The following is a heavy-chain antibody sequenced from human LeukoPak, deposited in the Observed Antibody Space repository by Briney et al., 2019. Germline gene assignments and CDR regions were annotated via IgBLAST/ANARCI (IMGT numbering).Heavy chain of an antibody. CDR1: GFTFSSYS. CDR2: ISSSSSYI. J-gene: IGHJ4*02. V-gene: IGHV3-21*01. D-gene: IGHD3-22*01. CDR3: ARSDAGGYYYEEGYYFDY. Sequence: PGGSLRLSCAASGFTFSSYSMDWVRQAPGKGLEWVSSISSSSSYIYYADSVKGRFTISRDNAKNSLYLQMNSLRAEDTAVYYCARSDAGGYYYEEGYYFDYWGQGTLVTVSS.